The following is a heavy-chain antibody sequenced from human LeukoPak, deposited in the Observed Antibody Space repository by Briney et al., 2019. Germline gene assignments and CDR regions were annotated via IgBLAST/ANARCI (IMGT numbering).Heavy chain of an antibody. V-gene: IGHV1-18*01. CDR3: AKDLSAYYDSSRYYPYFDY. D-gene: IGHD3-22*01. J-gene: IGHJ4*02. CDR2: ISAYNGNT. CDR1: GYTFTSYG. Sequence: ASVKVSCKASGYTFTSYGISWVRQAPGQGLEWMGWISAYNGNTNYAQKLQGRVTMTTDTSTSTAYMELRSLRSDDTAVYYCAKDLSAYYDSSRYYPYFDYWGQGTLVTVSS.